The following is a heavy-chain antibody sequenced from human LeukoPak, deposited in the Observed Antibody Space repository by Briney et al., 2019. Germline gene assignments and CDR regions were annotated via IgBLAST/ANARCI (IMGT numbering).Heavy chain of an antibody. CDR3: ARDLRVP. Sequence: SETLSLTCTVSGYSISSGYYWGWIRQPPGKGLEWIGSIYHSGSTYYNPSLKSRVTISVDTSKNQFSLKLSSVTAADTAVYYCARDLRVPWGQGTLVTVSS. CDR1: GYSISSGYY. V-gene: IGHV4-38-2*02. J-gene: IGHJ5*02. CDR2: IYHSGST.